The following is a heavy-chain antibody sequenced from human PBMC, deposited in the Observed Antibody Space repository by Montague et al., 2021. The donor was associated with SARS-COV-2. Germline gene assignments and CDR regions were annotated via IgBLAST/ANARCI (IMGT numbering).Heavy chain of an antibody. CDR3: ARDGGWVAELYHRGSGDYYYGMDF. Sequence: SLRVSCAASGFTFSSYAMHWVRQAPGKGLEWVAVISYDGSNKYYADSVKGRFTVSRDNSKNTLSLQMNSLRAEDTAVYYCARDGGWVAELYHRGSGDYYYGMDFWGQGTTVTVSS. V-gene: IGHV3-30-3*01. J-gene: IGHJ6*02. CDR2: ISYDGSNK. CDR1: GFTFSSYA. D-gene: IGHD3-10*01.